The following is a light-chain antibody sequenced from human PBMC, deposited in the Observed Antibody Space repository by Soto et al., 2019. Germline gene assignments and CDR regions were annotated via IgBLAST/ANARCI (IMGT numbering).Light chain of an antibody. Sequence: QSALTQPRSVSASPGQSVTISCTGTSSNVGGYNYVSWYQQNPGKAPKLMIYDASKRPPGVPDRFSGSKSGNADFLTISGLQVEDEADYYCCSYAASYTLLFGGGTKLTFL. J-gene: IGLJ3*02. CDR2: DAS. CDR1: SSNVGGYNY. V-gene: IGLV2-11*01. CDR3: CSYAASYTLL.